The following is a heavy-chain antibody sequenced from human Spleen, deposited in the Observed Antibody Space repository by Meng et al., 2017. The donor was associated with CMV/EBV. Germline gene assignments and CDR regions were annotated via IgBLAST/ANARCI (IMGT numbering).Heavy chain of an antibody. CDR3: VRLHLYGGDYFDN. D-gene: IGHD2-21*01. CDR2: ISWNSGSI. V-gene: IGHV3-9*01. J-gene: IGHJ4*02. Sequence: SLKISCAASGFTFDDYAMHWVRQAPGKGLEWVSGISWNSGSIGYADSVKGRFTISRDNAKNSLYLQMNSLRAEDTAVYYCVRLHLYGGDYFDNWGQGTLVTVSS. CDR1: GFTFDDYA.